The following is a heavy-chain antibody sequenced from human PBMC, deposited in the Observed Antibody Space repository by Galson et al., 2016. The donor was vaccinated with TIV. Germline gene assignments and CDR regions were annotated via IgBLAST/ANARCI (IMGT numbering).Heavy chain of an antibody. CDR1: GFTFSSYW. CDR3: ARNNWNYERAFDI. CDR2: IKKDGSEK. Sequence: SLRLSCAASGFTFSSYWLSWVRQAPGKGLEWVANIKKDGSEKHYVDSVKGRFTISRDNAKNSLYLQMNSLRAEDTAVYYCARNNWNYERAFDIWGQGTMVTGSS. V-gene: IGHV3-7*01. J-gene: IGHJ3*02. D-gene: IGHD1-7*01.